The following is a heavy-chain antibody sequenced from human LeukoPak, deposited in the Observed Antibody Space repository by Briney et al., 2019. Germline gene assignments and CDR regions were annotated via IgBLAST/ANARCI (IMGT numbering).Heavy chain of an antibody. D-gene: IGHD2-2*01. Sequence: PGGSLRLSCVASGFTFGDYYMSWIRQAQGKGLEWVSFISSSSTNTQYADSVKGRFTISRDNAKNSLYLQMNSLRAEDTAVYYCARPLSGYCSSTSCYRKSHAFDIWGQGTMVTVSS. CDR2: ISSSSTNT. CDR3: ARPLSGYCSSTSCYRKSHAFDI. J-gene: IGHJ3*02. V-gene: IGHV3-11*06. CDR1: GFTFGDYY.